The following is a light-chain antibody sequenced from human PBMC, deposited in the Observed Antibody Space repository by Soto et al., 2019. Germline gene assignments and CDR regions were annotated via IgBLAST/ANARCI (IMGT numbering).Light chain of an antibody. Sequence: EIVLTQSPVTLSVSPGERATLSCTASQSVNNNVAWYQQKPGHTPRLLIYSASIGATGTPARFSGSGSGTDFTLSISRLEPEDFAVYYCQQYSSLWTFGQGTKVDIK. V-gene: IGKV3-20*01. CDR1: QSVNNN. CDR3: QQYSSLWT. J-gene: IGKJ1*01. CDR2: SAS.